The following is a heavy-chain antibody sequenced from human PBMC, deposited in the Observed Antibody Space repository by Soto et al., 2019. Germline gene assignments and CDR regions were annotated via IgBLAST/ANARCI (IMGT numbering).Heavy chain of an antibody. CDR1: GYTFTSYD. D-gene: IGHD3-22*01. J-gene: IGHJ5*02. CDR2: MNPNSGNT. Sequence: ASVKVSCKASGYTFTSYDINWVRQATGQGLEWMGWMNPNSGNTGYAQKFQGRVTMTRNTSISTAYMELSSLRSEDTAVYYCARGHYYDSSGYSEYNWFVPWGQGTLVTVSS. V-gene: IGHV1-8*01. CDR3: ARGHYYDSSGYSEYNWFVP.